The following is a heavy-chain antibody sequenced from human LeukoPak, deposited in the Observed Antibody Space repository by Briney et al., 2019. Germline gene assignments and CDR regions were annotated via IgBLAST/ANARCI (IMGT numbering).Heavy chain of an antibody. CDR1: TFTFNNYW. Sequence: GGSLRLSCAASTFTFNNYWMTWVRQAPGKGLEWVANIKQDGSEKFYVDSVKGRFTISRDNAKNSLYLQMDSLRAEDTAVYYCARISSSWSTYYYIDVWGKGTTVTVSS. V-gene: IGHV3-7*01. J-gene: IGHJ6*03. CDR3: ARISSSWSTYYYIDV. D-gene: IGHD6-13*01. CDR2: IKQDGSEK.